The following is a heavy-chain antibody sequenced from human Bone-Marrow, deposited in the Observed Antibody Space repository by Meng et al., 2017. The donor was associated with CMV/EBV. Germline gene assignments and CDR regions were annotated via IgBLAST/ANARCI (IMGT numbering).Heavy chain of an antibody. D-gene: IGHD3-3*01. CDR2: INPNSGGT. Sequence: ASVKVSCKASGYTFTGYYMHWVRQAPGQGLEWMGWINPNSGGTNYAQKFQGRVTMTRDTSISTAYMELSRLRSDDTAVYYWARGRGGPIFGGEGSYYYYYGMDVWGQGTTVTVSS. CDR1: GYTFTGYY. V-gene: IGHV1-2*02. J-gene: IGHJ6*02. CDR3: ARGRGGPIFGGEGSYYYYYGMDV.